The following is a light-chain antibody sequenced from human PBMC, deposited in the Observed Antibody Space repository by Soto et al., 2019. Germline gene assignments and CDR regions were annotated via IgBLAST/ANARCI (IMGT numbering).Light chain of an antibody. CDR1: SSNSGSNY. Sequence: QSVLTQPPSASGTPGQRVTISCSGSSSNSGSNYVYWYQQLPGTAPKLLIYRNNQRPSGVPDRFSGSKSGTSASLAISGLRSEDEADYYCAAWDDSLSAWVFGGGTKVTVL. CDR3: AAWDDSLSAWV. V-gene: IGLV1-47*01. CDR2: RNN. J-gene: IGLJ3*02.